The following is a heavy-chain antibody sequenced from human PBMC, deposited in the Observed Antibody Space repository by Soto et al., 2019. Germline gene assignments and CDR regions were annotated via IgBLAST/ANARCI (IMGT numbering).Heavy chain of an antibody. CDR2: TRGNGEYT. V-gene: IGHV3-23*01. CDR1: GFTFSKYA. Sequence: PGGSLRLSCAGSGFTFSKYAMTWVRQAPGKGLEWVSTTRGNGEYTYYADSVKGRFTVSRDNSKNALFLEISSLRAEDTAIYYCAKESNRLEVSASRVYGMDIWGQGTTVTVSS. CDR3: AKESNRLEVSASRVYGMDI. D-gene: IGHD3-16*02. J-gene: IGHJ6*02.